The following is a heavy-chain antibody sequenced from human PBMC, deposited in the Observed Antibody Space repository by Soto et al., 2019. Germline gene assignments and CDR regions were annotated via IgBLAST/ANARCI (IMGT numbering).Heavy chain of an antibody. CDR1: GYTFTGYY. J-gene: IGHJ3*02. CDR2: INPNSGGT. D-gene: IGHD5-18*01. Sequence: GASVKVSCKASGYTFTGYYMHWVRQAPGQGLEWMGWINPNSGGTNYAQKFQGRVTMTRDTSVSTAYMELSRLRSDDTAVYYCARDPKCGYSYGSASPPGSKPCDAFDIWGQGTMVTVSS. CDR3: ARDPKCGYSYGSASPPGSKPCDAFDI. V-gene: IGHV1-2*02.